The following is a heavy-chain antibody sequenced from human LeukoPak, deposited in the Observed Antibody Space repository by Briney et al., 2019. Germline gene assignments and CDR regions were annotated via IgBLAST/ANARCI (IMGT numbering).Heavy chain of an antibody. D-gene: IGHD4/OR15-4a*01. V-gene: IGHV4-59*08. CDR2: IYYSGIT. CDR1: GGSISSNY. CDR3: ARRAGAYSHPYDY. J-gene: IGHJ4*02. Sequence: SETLSLTCTVSGGSISSNYWTWIRQPPGKGLEWIGYIYYSGITNYNPSLKSRVTISVDTSKNQFSLKLSSVTAADTAVYYCARRAGAYSHPYDYWGQGTLVTVSS.